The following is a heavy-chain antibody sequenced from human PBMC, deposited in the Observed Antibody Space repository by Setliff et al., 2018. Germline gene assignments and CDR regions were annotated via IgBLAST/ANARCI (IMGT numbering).Heavy chain of an antibody. D-gene: IGHD5-18*01. CDR2: TIPIFGTT. CDR3: AREGVDTRSSTDYRYYMDV. Sequence: ASVKVSCKASGDSFNNYAISWVRQAPGQGLEWMGGTIPIFGTTDYAQKFQDRVTIITDESTSTAYMELSSLRTEDTAVYYCAREGVDTRSSTDYRYYMDVWGKGTTVTVSS. V-gene: IGHV1-69*05. J-gene: IGHJ6*03. CDR1: GDSFNNYA.